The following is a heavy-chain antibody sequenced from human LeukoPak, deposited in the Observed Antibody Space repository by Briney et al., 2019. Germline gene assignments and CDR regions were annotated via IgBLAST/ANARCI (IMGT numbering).Heavy chain of an antibody. Sequence: SETLSLTCTVSGGSVSSGSYYWSWIRQPPGKGLEWFGYIYYSGSTNYNPSLKSRVTISVDTSKNQFSLKLSSVTAADTAVYYCARDAAYGDYPFDYWGRGTLVTVSS. J-gene: IGHJ4*02. CDR1: GGSVSSGSYY. V-gene: IGHV4-61*01. CDR3: ARDAAYGDYPFDY. CDR2: IYYSGST. D-gene: IGHD4-17*01.